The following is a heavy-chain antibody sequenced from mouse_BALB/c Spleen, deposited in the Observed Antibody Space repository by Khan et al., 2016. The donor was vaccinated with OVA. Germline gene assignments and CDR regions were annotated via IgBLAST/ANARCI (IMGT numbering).Heavy chain of an antibody. CDR1: GYKFTDFT. Sequence: VQLQQSGAELVRPGVSVKISCKGSGYKFTDFTIHWVMQSHAKSLEWIGVVSTFYGDATYNQKFKDKATMTVDRSSSTAYMALARLTSEDSAIYFCARGGGGDRFAYWGQGTLVTVSA. V-gene: IGHV1S137*01. CDR3: ARGGGGDRFAY. J-gene: IGHJ3*01. CDR2: VSTFYGDA.